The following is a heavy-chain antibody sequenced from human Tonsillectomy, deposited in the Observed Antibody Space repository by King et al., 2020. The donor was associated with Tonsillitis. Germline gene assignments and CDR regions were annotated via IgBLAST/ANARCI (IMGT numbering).Heavy chain of an antibody. CDR2: ISAYNSNT. CDR3: ASADHADWYFDL. J-gene: IGHJ2*01. D-gene: IGHD1-14*01. CDR1: GYTFTSYG. V-gene: IGHV1-18*04. Sequence: VQLVESGAEVKKPGASVKVSCKASGYTFTSYGISWVRQAPGQGLEWMGWISAYNSNTNFAQKLQGRVTMTTDTSTSTAYMELRSLRSDDTAVYYCASADHADWYFDLWGRGTLVTVSS.